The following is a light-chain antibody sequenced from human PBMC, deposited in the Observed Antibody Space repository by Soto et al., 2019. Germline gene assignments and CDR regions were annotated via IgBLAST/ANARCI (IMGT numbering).Light chain of an antibody. CDR1: SSDIGGFNY. J-gene: IGLJ2*01. Sequence: QSVLTQPASVSGSPGRSVTISCTGSSSDIGGFNYVSWYQHLPGRAPKLIIYDVTNRPSGISYRFSASKSGGTASLTISGLQAEDEGYYYCTSYSSSTTHVVFGGGTKFTVL. CDR2: DVT. V-gene: IGLV2-14*03. CDR3: TSYSSSTTHVV.